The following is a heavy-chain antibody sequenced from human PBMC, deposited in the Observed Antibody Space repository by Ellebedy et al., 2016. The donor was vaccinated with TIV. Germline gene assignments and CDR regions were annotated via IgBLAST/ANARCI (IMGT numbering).Heavy chain of an antibody. Sequence: GESLKIPCAASGFTFSTYAMSWVRQAPGKGLEWVSSISGSGGSTYYADSVKGRFTISRDNSKNTLYLQMNSLRAEDTAVYYCAKVRSRGYGDLDYWGQGTLVTVSS. D-gene: IGHD4-17*01. CDR2: ISGSGGST. J-gene: IGHJ4*02. CDR3: AKVRSRGYGDLDY. V-gene: IGHV3-23*01. CDR1: GFTFSTYA.